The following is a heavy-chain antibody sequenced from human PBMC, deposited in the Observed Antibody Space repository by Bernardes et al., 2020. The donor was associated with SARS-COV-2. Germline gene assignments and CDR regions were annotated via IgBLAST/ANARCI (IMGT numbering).Heavy chain of an antibody. Sequence: GGSLRLSCAASGFTFSSYWMSWVRQAPGKGLEWVANIKQDGSEKYYVDSVKGRFTISRDNAKNSLYLQMNSLRAEDTAVYYCARDMDSSGWSYGMDVWGQGTTVTVSS. CDR2: IKQDGSEK. D-gene: IGHD6-19*01. V-gene: IGHV3-7*03. CDR1: GFTFSSYW. J-gene: IGHJ6*02. CDR3: ARDMDSSGWSYGMDV.